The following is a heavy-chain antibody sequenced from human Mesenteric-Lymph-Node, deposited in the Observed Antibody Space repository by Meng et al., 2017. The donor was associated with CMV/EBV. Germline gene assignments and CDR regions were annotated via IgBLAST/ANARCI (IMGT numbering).Heavy chain of an antibody. J-gene: IGHJ4*02. CDR1: GYSFTNYW. D-gene: IGHD6-6*01. CDR3: ATLAGYSSSSYFDY. CDR2: IYPDDSNT. Sequence: KISCKGAGYSFTNYWIGRVLQMAGKGLEWGGIIYPDDSNTRYSPSFQGQVTISANKTISTAYLQWRSIMSADTAMYYCATLAGYSSSSYFDYWGQGTLVTVSS. V-gene: IGHV5-51*01.